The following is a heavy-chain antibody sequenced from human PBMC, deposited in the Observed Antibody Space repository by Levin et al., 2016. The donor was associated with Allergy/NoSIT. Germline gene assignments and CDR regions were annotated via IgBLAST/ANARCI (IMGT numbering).Heavy chain of an antibody. CDR2: ISGSGGST. V-gene: IGHV3-23*01. D-gene: IGHD2-15*01. J-gene: IGHJ4*02. CDR3: AKSGCSGGSCYSNC. Sequence: WIRQPPGKGLEWVSAISGSGGSTYYADSVKGRFTISRDNSKNTLYLQMNSLRAEDTAVYYCAKSGCSGGSCYSNCWGQGTLVTVSS.